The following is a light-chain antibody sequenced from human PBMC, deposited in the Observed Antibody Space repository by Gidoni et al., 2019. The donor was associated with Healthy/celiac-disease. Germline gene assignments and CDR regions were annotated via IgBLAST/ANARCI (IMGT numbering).Light chain of an antibody. CDR3: QQYGSSPET. CDR2: GAS. Sequence: IVFTQSPGTLSLSPVASATLSCRASQSVSSSYLAWYQQKPGQAPRLLIYGASSRATGIPDRFSGSGSGTDFTLTISRLEPEDFAVYYCQQYGSSPETFGQGTKVEIK. V-gene: IGKV3-20*01. J-gene: IGKJ1*01. CDR1: QSVSSSY.